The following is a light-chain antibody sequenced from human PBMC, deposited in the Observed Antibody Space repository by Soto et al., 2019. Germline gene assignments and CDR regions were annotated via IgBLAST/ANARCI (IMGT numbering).Light chain of an antibody. CDR2: GAS. J-gene: IGKJ1*01. CDR3: QQYGNFPRT. Sequence: EIVLTQSPGTLSLSPGERATLSCRASQSVTSGDLAWYQQKPGQAPRLLMYGASRRITGVPDRFSRSGSGTDFTLTISRLQPEDFAVYYCQQYGNFPRTFGQGTKVEIK. CDR1: QSVTSGD. V-gene: IGKV3-20*01.